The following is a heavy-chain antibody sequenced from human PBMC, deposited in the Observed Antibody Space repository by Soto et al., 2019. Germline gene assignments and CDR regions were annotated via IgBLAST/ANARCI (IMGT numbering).Heavy chain of an antibody. CDR3: ARLQFYDFWSGSVPMVV. Sequence: PSETLSLTCAVSGYSISSFYYWGWIRQSPGKGLEWIGSIYHSGSTYYNPSLKSRVIISVDTSKNQFSLKLSSVTAADTAVYFCARLQFYDFWSGSVPMVVWGQGTSVTVSS. J-gene: IGHJ6*02. CDR1: GYSISSFYY. CDR2: IYHSGST. V-gene: IGHV4-38-2*01. D-gene: IGHD3-3*01.